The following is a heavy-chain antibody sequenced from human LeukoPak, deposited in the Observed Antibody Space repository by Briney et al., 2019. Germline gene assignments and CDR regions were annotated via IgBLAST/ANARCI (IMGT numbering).Heavy chain of an antibody. CDR1: GASVGSGSFY. J-gene: IGHJ4*02. V-gene: IGHV4-61*01. D-gene: IGHD5-18*01. Sequence: SETLSLTCTVSGASVGSGSFYWNWVRQPPGKGLECIGYISYSGHTNYHPSFKSRVTMSVDKSKNQFSLKLTSVTAADRAVYFCARTHSYGSQYYFDYWGQGALVTVSS. CDR2: ISYSGHT. CDR3: ARTHSYGSQYYFDY.